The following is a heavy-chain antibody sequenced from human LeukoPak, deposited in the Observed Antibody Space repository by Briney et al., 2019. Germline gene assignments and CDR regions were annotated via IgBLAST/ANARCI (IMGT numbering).Heavy chain of an antibody. V-gene: IGHV2-26*01. Sequence: SGPTLVNPTETLTLTCTVSGFSLSNARMGVGWIRQPPGKALEWLANIFANDEKSYSTSLKSRLSISKDTSKSQVVLTMTNMDPVDTATYFCARLYISGWSLAFDYWGQGTLVTVSS. D-gene: IGHD6-19*01. CDR3: ARLYISGWSLAFDY. CDR2: IFANDEK. J-gene: IGHJ4*02. CDR1: GFSLSNARMG.